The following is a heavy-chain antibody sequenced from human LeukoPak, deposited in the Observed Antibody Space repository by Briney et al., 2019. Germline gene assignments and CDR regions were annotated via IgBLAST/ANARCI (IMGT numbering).Heavy chain of an antibody. CDR2: IYYSGST. V-gene: IGHV4-39*01. D-gene: IGHD1-14*01. Sequence: SETLSLTCTVSGGSISSSSYYWGWIRQPPGKGLEWIGSIYYSGSTYYNPSLTSRVTISVDTSKNQFSLKLSSVTAADTAVYYCARQTSAVYYFDYWGQGTLVTVSS. CDR1: GGSISSSSYY. CDR3: ARQTSAVYYFDY. J-gene: IGHJ4*02.